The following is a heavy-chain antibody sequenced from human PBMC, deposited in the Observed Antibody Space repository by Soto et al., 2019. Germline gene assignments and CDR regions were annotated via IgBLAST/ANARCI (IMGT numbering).Heavy chain of an antibody. CDR3: AKAPHLGSWYDC. Sequence: EVQLLESGGGLVQPGGSLRLSCAASGFTFSTYAMSWVRQAPGKGLEWVSVISGSAGNTYYADSVKGRFTISRDNSKNTLYLQMNSRRAEDTAVYYCAKAPHLGSWYDCWGQGTLVTVSS. CDR2: ISGSAGNT. D-gene: IGHD6-13*01. CDR1: GFTFSTYA. V-gene: IGHV3-23*01. J-gene: IGHJ4*02.